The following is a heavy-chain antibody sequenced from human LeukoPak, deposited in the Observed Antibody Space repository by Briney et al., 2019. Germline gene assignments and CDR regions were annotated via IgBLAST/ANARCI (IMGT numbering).Heavy chain of an antibody. D-gene: IGHD3-10*01. CDR1: GFTFSSYE. J-gene: IGHJ5*02. Sequence: QAGGSLRLSCAASGFTFSSYEMNWVRQAPGKGLEWVSYISSSSSTIYYADSVKGRFTISRDNAKNSLYLQMNSLRAEDTAVYYCASLYGSGPNWFDPWGQGTLVTVSS. V-gene: IGHV3-48*03. CDR3: ASLYGSGPNWFDP. CDR2: ISSSSSTI.